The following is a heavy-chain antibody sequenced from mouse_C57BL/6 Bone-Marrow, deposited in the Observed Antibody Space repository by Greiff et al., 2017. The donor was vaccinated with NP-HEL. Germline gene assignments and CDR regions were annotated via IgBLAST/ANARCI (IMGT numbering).Heavy chain of an antibody. CDR1: GYTFTDYY. J-gene: IGHJ1*03. Sequence: EVQLQQSGPVLVKPGASVKMSCKASGYTFTDYYMNWVKQSHGKSLEWIGVINPYNGGTSYNQKFKGKATLTVDKSSSTAYMELNSLTSEDSAVYYCAREVRGITTVVAHWYFDVWGTGTTVTVSS. V-gene: IGHV1-19*01. CDR3: AREVRGITTVVAHWYFDV. CDR2: INPYNGGT. D-gene: IGHD1-1*01.